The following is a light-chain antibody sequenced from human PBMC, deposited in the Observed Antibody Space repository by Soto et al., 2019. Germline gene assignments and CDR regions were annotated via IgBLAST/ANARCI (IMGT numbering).Light chain of an antibody. V-gene: IGKV3-11*01. CDR2: DAS. CDR3: QQRSNWPT. J-gene: IGKJ1*01. CDR1: QSVSTS. Sequence: EIVMTQSPATLSVSPGERATLSCRASQSVSTSLAWYQQKPGQAPRLLIYDASNRATGIPARFSGSGSGTDFTLTIRSLEPEDFAVDYCQQRSNWPTFGQGTKVDIK.